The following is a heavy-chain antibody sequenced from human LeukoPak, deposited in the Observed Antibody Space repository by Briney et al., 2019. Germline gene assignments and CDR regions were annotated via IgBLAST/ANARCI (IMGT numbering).Heavy chain of an antibody. D-gene: IGHD5-12*01. V-gene: IGHV1-2*02. CDR3: ARGNIVASHYGMDV. CDR1: GYTFTGYY. CDR2: INPNSGGT. Sequence: ASVKVSCKASGYTFTGYYMHWVRQAPGQGLEWMGWINPNSGGTNYAQKFQGRVTMTRDPSISPAYMELSRLRSDDTAVYYCARGNIVASHYGMDVWGQGTTVTVSS. J-gene: IGHJ6*02.